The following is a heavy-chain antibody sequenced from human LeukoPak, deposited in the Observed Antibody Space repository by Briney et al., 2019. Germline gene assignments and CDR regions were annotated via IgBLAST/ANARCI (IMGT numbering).Heavy chain of an antibody. D-gene: IGHD4-17*01. CDR3: ARDRRPTIYGGLDS. J-gene: IGHJ4*02. V-gene: IGHV3-7*01. CDR1: GFTFSDYY. Sequence: GGSLRLSCAASGFTFSDYYMSWIRQAPRKGLEWVVNIKHDGSDSFYVDSVKGRFTISRDNSENSLYLQMHSLRVEDTAMYFCARDRRPTIYGGLDSWGQGTVVTVSS. CDR2: IKHDGSDS.